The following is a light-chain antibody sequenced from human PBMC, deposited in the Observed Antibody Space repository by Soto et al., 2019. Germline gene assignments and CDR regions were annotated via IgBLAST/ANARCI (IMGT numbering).Light chain of an antibody. CDR1: QSVSSSF. J-gene: IGKJ2*01. Sequence: EIVLTQSPGTLSLSPGERATLSCRASQSVSSSFLAWYQQKPGQAPRLLISGASSRATGIPDRFSGSGSGTDFTLTISRLEPEDFAVYYCQQYGSAPLTFGQGTKLGIK. V-gene: IGKV3-20*01. CDR3: QQYGSAPLT. CDR2: GAS.